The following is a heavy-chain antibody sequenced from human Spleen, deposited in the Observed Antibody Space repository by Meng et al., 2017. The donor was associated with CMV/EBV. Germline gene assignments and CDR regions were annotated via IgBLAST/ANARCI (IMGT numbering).Heavy chain of an antibody. CDR1: GYFFTGYY. CDR3: ARFLGVTKRWFDP. D-gene: IGHD3-16*01. V-gene: IGHV1-2*02. Sequence: ASVKVSCKTSGYFFTGYYMHWVRQAPGQGLEWMGWIDPNSGGTNYAQKFQGRATMVRDTSIRTAYMELSRLRFDDTAVYYCARFLGVTKRWFDPWGQGTLVTVSS. J-gene: IGHJ5*02. CDR2: IDPNSGGT.